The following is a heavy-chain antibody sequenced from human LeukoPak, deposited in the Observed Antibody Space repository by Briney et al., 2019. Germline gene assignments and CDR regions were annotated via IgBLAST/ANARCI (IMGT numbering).Heavy chain of an antibody. J-gene: IGHJ3*02. D-gene: IGHD3-22*01. CDR1: GGSISNHY. CDR3: AREFYYDSSFSFDI. Sequence: TSETLSLTCTVSGGSISNHYWSWVRQPPGRGLEWIGYIYYSGSTKDNPALKSRVTISVDTSKNQFSLKLSSVTAADTAVYYCAREFYYDSSFSFDIWGQGTMVTVSS. CDR2: IYYSGST. V-gene: IGHV4-59*11.